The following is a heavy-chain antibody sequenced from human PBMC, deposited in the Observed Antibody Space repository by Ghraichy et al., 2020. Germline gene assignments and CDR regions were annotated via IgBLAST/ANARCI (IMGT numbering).Heavy chain of an antibody. CDR3: ARDRDDILTGYPAPQRGPNWFDP. CDR1: GYSISSGYY. V-gene: IGHV4-38-2*02. CDR2: IYHSGST. J-gene: IGHJ5*02. D-gene: IGHD3-9*01. Sequence: SETLSLTCTVSGYSISSGYYWGWIRQPPGKGLEWIGSIYHSGSTYYNPSLKSRVTISVDTSKNQFSLKLSSVTAADTAVYYCARDRDDILTGYPAPQRGPNWFDPWGQGTLVTVSS.